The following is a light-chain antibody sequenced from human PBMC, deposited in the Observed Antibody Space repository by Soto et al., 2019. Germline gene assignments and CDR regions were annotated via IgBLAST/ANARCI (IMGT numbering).Light chain of an antibody. CDR3: SSYTNINTSACV. V-gene: IGLV2-14*01. CDR1: SCDIGSYNR. CDR2: EVT. Sequence: QSALTQPASVSGSPGQSITISCTGTSCDIGSYNRVSWYQQHPGKAPKLIIYEVTDRPSGVSNRFSGSKSGNTASLTISGVQADDEDEYYCSSYTNINTSACVFGTGTKVTVL. J-gene: IGLJ1*01.